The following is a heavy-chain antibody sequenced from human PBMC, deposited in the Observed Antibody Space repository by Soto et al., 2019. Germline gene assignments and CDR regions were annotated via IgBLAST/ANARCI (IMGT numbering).Heavy chain of an antibody. V-gene: IGHV4-39*01. CDR1: GGSISSGSYY. D-gene: IGHD6-19*01. CDR2: IYDGGST. Sequence: QLQLQESGPGLVKPSETLSLTCSVSGGSISSGSYYGGWIRQPPGKGLEWIGSIYDGGSTYYNPSLKSRVTISVDTSRNQFPLRLSSVTAADTAVYYCARRIAVTSWYFDLWGRGTLVTVSS. CDR3: ARRIAVTSWYFDL. J-gene: IGHJ2*01.